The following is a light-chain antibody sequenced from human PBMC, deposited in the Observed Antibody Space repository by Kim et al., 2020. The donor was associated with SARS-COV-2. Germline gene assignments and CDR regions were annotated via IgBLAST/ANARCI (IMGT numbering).Light chain of an antibody. V-gene: IGLV3-1*01. CDR3: QAWDSGAGV. CDR2: QDT. CDR1: GLGDKI. J-gene: IGLJ3*02. Sequence: SYELTQPPSVSVSPGQTASITCSGSGLGDKIAFWYQQKPGQSPVLVIYQDTRRTSGIPERFSGSNSGNTDTLTISGTQDMDAADYYCQAWDSGAGVFGGG.